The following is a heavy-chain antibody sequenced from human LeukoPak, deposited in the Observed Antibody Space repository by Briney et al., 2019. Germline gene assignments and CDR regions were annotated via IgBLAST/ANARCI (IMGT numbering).Heavy chain of an antibody. V-gene: IGHV3-7*03. J-gene: IGHJ6*02. D-gene: IGHD5-12*01. Sequence: GGSLRLSCAASGFTFSSYWMSWVRQAPGKGLEWVANIKQDGSEKYYVDSVKGRFTISRDNAKNSLYLQMNSLRAEDTAVYYCARFPNSGYAPYYYYGMDVWGQGTTVTVSS. CDR2: IKQDGSEK. CDR1: GFTFSSYW. CDR3: ARFPNSGYAPYYYYGMDV.